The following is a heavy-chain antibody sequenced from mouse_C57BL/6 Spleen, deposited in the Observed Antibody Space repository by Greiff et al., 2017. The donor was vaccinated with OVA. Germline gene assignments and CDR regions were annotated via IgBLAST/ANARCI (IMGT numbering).Heavy chain of an antibody. V-gene: IGHV1-74*01. CDR3: AMVPIYYGSSYDYFDY. CDR1: GYTFTSYW. J-gene: IGHJ2*01. CDR2: IHPSDSDT. Sequence: QAQLQQPGAELVKPGASVKVSCKASGYTFTSYWMHWVKQRPGQGLEWIGRIHPSDSDTNYNQKFKGKATLTVDKSSSTAYMQLSSLTSEDSAVYYCAMVPIYYGSSYDYFDYWGKGTTLTVSS. D-gene: IGHD1-1*01.